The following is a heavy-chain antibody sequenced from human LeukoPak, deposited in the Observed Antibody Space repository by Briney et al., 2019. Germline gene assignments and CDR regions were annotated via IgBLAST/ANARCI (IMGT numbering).Heavy chain of an antibody. J-gene: IGHJ4*02. D-gene: IGHD6-13*01. V-gene: IGHV4-59*01. CDR1: GPFIKTYY. CDR2: IYDSGNT. Sequence: SETLSLTCTVSGPFIKTYYWSWIRQVPGKGLEWIGHIYDSGNTNYNPSLKSRVTILADTSKNQFSLKLSSVTAADTAVYYCARDQVGVFLAAAGTRRPIDYWGQGTLVTVSS. CDR3: ARDQVGVFLAAAGTRRPIDY.